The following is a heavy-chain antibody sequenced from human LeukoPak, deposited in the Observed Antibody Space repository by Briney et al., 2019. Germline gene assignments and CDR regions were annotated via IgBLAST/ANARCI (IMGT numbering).Heavy chain of an antibody. V-gene: IGHV4-39*01. CDR3: ARTGGIVVVAATVDY. D-gene: IGHD2-15*01. Sequence: SETLSLTCTVSGGSISSSSYYWGWIRQPPGKGLEWLGSIYYSGSTYYNPSLKSRVTISVDTSKNQFSPKLSSVTAADTAVYYCARTGGIVVVAATVDYWGQGTLVTVSS. CDR2: IYYSGST. J-gene: IGHJ4*02. CDR1: GGSISSSSYY.